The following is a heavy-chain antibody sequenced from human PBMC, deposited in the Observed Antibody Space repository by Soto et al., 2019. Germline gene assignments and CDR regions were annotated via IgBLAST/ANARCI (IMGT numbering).Heavy chain of an antibody. Sequence: QLGGSLRLSCAASGFTFSSYGMHWVRQAPGKGLEWVAVIWYDGSNKYYADSVKGRFTISRDNSKNTLYLQMNSLRAEDTAVYYCARPGRYYYDSSGYSDAFDIWGQGTMVTVSS. CDR3: ARPGRYYYDSSGYSDAFDI. D-gene: IGHD3-22*01. CDR2: IWYDGSNK. V-gene: IGHV3-33*01. CDR1: GFTFSSYG. J-gene: IGHJ3*02.